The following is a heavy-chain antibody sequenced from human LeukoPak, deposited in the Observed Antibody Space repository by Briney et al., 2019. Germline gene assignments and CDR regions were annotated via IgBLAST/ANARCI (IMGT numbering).Heavy chain of an antibody. CDR2: MYYSGST. Sequence: SETLSLTCTVSGGSFSSRTYYWGWIRQPPGKGLEWIGSMYYSGSTYYNQSLKSRVTISVDTSKNQFSLKLTSVTAADTAVYCCARHYYDSSGYYPWYFDYWGQGTLVTVSS. CDR3: ARHYYDSSGYYPWYFDY. V-gene: IGHV4-39*01. CDR1: GGSFSSRTYY. D-gene: IGHD3-22*01. J-gene: IGHJ4*02.